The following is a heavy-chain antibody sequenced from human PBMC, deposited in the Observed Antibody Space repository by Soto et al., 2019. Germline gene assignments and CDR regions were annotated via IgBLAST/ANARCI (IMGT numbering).Heavy chain of an antibody. CDR1: GGSISSGGYF. J-gene: IGHJ6*02. Sequence: QVQLQESRPGLVKPSQTLSLTCTVSGGSISSGGYFWSWIRQHPEKGLEWIGFIYYSGSTYYNPSLKSRVTISVDTSKNQFSLKLSSVTAADTAVYYCARGGAAPYYYYGMDVWGQGTTVTVSS. D-gene: IGHD6-6*01. V-gene: IGHV4-31*03. CDR2: IYYSGST. CDR3: ARGGAAPYYYYGMDV.